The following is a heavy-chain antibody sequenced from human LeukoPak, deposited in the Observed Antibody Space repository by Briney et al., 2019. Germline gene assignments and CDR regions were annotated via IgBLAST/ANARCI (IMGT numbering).Heavy chain of an antibody. CDR2: ISYDGSNK. Sequence: GRSLRLSCAASGFTFSSYAMHWVRQAPGKGPEWVAVISYDGSNKYYADSVKGRFTISRDNSKNTLYLQMNSLRAEDTAVYYCARSPAVEEAWFDPWGQGTLVTVSS. J-gene: IGHJ5*02. CDR1: GFTFSSYA. V-gene: IGHV3-30-3*01. D-gene: IGHD2-2*01. CDR3: ARSPAVEEAWFDP.